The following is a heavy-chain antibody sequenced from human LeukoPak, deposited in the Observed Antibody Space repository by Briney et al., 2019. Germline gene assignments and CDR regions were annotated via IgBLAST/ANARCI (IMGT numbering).Heavy chain of an antibody. D-gene: IGHD3-3*01. V-gene: IGHV3-74*01. J-gene: IGHJ4*02. Sequence: GESLKISCAASGFTFRSYWMHWVRQAPGKGLVWVSRINSDGSSTSYADSVKGRFTISRDNAKNTLYLQMNSLRAEDTAVYYCARAPYYDSWSGYPPDYWGQGTLVTVSS. CDR1: GFTFRSYW. CDR3: ARAPYYDSWSGYPPDY. CDR2: INSDGSST.